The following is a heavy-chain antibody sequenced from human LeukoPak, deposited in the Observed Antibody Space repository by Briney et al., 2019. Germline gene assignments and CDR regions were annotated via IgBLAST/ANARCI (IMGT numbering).Heavy chain of an antibody. V-gene: IGHV3-7*01. CDR2: IKQDGSEK. Sequence: PTGGSLRLSCAASGFTFSSYWMSWVRQAPGKGLEWVANIKQDGSEKYYVDSVKGRFTISRDNAKNSLYLQMNSLSAEDTAVYYCAREIVVVAATYFDYWGQGTLVTVSS. CDR3: AREIVVVAATYFDY. D-gene: IGHD2-15*01. CDR1: GFTFSSYW. J-gene: IGHJ4*02.